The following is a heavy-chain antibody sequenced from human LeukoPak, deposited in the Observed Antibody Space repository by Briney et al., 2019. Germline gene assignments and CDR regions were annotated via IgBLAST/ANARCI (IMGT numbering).Heavy chain of an antibody. D-gene: IGHD4/OR15-4a*01. CDR3: ARGLGADPPFDY. CDR1: GGSFSGYY. Sequence: SETLSLTCAVYGGSFSGYYWSWIRQPPGKGLEWIGEINHSGSTNYNPSLKGRVTISVDTSKNQFSLKLSSVTAADTAVYYCARGLGADPPFDYWGQGTLVTVPS. J-gene: IGHJ4*02. V-gene: IGHV4-34*01. CDR2: INHSGST.